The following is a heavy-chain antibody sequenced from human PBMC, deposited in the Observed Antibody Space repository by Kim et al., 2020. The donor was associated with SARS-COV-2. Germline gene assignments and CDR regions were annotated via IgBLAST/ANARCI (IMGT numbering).Heavy chain of an antibody. CDR1: GFTFDDYA. D-gene: IGHD6-13*01. V-gene: IGHV3-9*01. J-gene: IGHJ6*02. CDR2: ISWNSGSI. Sequence: GGSLRLSCAASGFTFDDYAMHWVRQAPGKGLEWVSGISWNSGSIGYADSVKGRFTISRDNAKNSLYLQMNSLRAEDTALYYCAKDNTPAAGPRFNRYYYYYYGMDVWGQGTTVTVSS. CDR3: AKDNTPAAGPRFNRYYYYYYGMDV.